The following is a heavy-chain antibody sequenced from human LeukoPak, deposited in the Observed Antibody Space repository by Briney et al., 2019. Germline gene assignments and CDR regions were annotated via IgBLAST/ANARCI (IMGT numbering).Heavy chain of an antibody. CDR2: INHSGST. CDR3: ARGSYYYGSGTKYNWFDP. J-gene: IGHJ5*02. D-gene: IGHD3-10*01. CDR1: GGSFSGYY. V-gene: IGHV4-34*01. Sequence: SETLSLTCAVYGGSFSGYYWSWIRQPPGKGLEWIGEINHSGSTNYNPSLKSRVTTSVDTSKNQFSLKLGSVTAADTAVYYCARGSYYYGSGTKYNWFDPWGQGTLVTVSS.